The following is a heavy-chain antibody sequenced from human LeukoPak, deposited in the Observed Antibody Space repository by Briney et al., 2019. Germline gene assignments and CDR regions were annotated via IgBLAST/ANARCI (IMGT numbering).Heavy chain of an antibody. CDR1: GGSISSYY. CDR2: ICYSGST. CDR3: ARDLSGIDDY. Sequence: PSETLSLTCTVSGGSISSYYWSWIRQPPGKGLEWIGYICYSGSTNYNPSLKSRVTISVDTSKNQFSLKLSPVTAADTAVYYCARDLSGIDDYWGQGTLVTVSS. J-gene: IGHJ4*02. V-gene: IGHV4-59*01. D-gene: IGHD1-26*01.